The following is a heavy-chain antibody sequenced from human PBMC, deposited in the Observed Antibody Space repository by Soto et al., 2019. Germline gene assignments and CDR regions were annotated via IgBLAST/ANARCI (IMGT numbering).Heavy chain of an antibody. CDR2: ISAYNGNT. J-gene: IGHJ4*02. CDR1: GYTFTSYG. V-gene: IGHV1-18*04. Sequence: GASVKVSCKASGYTFTSYGISWVRQAPVQGLEWMGWISAYNGNTNYAQKLQGRVTMTTDTSTSTAYMEMRSLRSDDTAVYYCARDLDGSGSYYTAYWGRGTLVTLSS. D-gene: IGHD3-10*01. CDR3: ARDLDGSGSYYTAY.